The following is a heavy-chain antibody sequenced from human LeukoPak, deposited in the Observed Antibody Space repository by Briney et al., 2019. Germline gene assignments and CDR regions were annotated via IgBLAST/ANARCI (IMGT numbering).Heavy chain of an antibody. CDR2: INHSGST. J-gene: IGHJ4*02. Sequence: PSETLSLTCAVYGGSFSGYYWNWIRQPPGKGLEWIGEINHSGSTNYNPSLKSRVTISVDTSKNQFSLKLSSVTAADTAVYYCARPGGWYRYYFDYWGQGTLVTVSS. V-gene: IGHV4-34*01. CDR3: ARPGGWYRYYFDY. D-gene: IGHD6-19*01. CDR1: GGSFSGYY.